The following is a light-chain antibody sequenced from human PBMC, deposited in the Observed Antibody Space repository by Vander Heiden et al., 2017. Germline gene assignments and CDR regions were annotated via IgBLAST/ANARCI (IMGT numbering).Light chain of an antibody. CDR2: GAS. J-gene: IGKJ1*01. Sequence: DMVFTQSPGTLSLSPGERAALSCRASQSVSSSYLAWYQQKPGQAPRLLIYGASSRATGIPDRFSGSGSGTDFTLTISRLEPEDFAVYYCQQYGSSPWTFGQGTKVEIK. CDR3: QQYGSSPWT. V-gene: IGKV3-20*01. CDR1: QSVSSSY.